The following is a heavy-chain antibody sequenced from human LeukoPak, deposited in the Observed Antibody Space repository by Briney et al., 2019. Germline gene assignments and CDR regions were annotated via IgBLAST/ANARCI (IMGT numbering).Heavy chain of an antibody. J-gene: IGHJ4*02. V-gene: IGHV3-30-3*01. CDR2: ISSDGSLE. CDR3: ARDPVPAAARHFDY. D-gene: IGHD2-2*01. Sequence: GGSLRLSCAASGFTFSSYAMHWVRQAPGKGLEWLAVISSDGSLEYYADSVKGRFTISRDNSKYTLYLQMNSLRPEATAVYYCARDPVPAAARHFDYWGQGTLVTVSS. CDR1: GFTFSSYA.